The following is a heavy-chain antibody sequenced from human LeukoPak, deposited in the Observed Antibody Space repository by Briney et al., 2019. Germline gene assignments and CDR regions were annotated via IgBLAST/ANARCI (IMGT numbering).Heavy chain of an antibody. CDR3: ARAYYVRSGYLSGYFDY. CDR2: ISHDGSNK. CDR1: GFTFSSSA. J-gene: IGHJ4*02. D-gene: IGHD3-22*01. Sequence: GGSLRLSCAASGFTFSSSAMHWVRQAPGKGLEWVAVISHDGSNKYYADPVKGRFTISRDNSKNTLFLQMNSLRAEDTAVYSCARAYYVRSGYLSGYFDYWGQGTLVTVSS. V-gene: IGHV3-30*04.